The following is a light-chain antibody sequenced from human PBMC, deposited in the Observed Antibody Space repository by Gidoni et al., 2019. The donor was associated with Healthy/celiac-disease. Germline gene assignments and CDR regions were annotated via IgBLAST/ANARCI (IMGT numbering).Light chain of an antibody. V-gene: IGKV3-20*01. CDR1: PSVSSSD. Sequence: IVLTPSPGPLSLAPGARATLSCRASPSVSSSDLAWYQQKPDQAPRLLIYGASSRATGIPDRFSGSGSGTDFTLTISRLEPEDFAMYYCQQYGSSRMYTFGQGTKLEIK. J-gene: IGKJ2*01. CDR3: QQYGSSRMYT. CDR2: GAS.